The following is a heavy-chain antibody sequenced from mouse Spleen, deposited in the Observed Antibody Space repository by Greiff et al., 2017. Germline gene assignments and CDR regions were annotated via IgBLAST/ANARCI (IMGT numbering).Heavy chain of an antibody. CDR3: AREIRREAMDY. J-gene: IGHJ4*01. V-gene: IGHV5-6-4*01. D-gene: IGHD2-12*01. Sequence: DVKLVESGGGLVKLGGSLKLSCAASGFTFSSYYMSWVRQTPEKRLEWVATISSGGGSTYYPDSVKGRFTISRDNAKNTLYLQMSSLNSEDTAVYYCAREIRREAMDYWGQGTSVTVSS. CDR1: GFTFSSYY. CDR2: ISSGGGST.